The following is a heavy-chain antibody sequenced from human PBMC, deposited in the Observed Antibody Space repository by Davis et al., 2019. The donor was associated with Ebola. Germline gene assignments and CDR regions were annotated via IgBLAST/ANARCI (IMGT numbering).Heavy chain of an antibody. CDR2: ISYDGSNK. J-gene: IGHJ3*02. CDR1: GFTFSSYA. V-gene: IGHV3-30-3*01. Sequence: GESLKISCAASGFTFSSYAMHWVRQAPGKGLEWVALISYDGSNKYYADSVKGRFTISRDNAKNSLYLQMNSLRDEDTAVYYCARDHYDSSGYGFDIWGQGTMVTVSS. CDR3: ARDHYDSSGYGFDI. D-gene: IGHD3-22*01.